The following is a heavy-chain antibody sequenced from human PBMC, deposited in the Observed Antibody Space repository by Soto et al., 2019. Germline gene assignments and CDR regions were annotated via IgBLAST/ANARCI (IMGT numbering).Heavy chain of an antibody. V-gene: IGHV4-30-2*02. CDR3: ARRIHLWPITYYFDY. CDR1: GGSISSGGYS. Sequence: SETLSLTCAGSGGSISSGGYSWNWIRQPPGKGLEWIGYIYHGGSTLYNPSLKSRVTISVDTSKNQFSLKLSSVTAADTAVYYCARRIHLWPITYYFDYWGQGTLVTVSS. D-gene: IGHD5-18*01. CDR2: IYHGGST. J-gene: IGHJ4*02.